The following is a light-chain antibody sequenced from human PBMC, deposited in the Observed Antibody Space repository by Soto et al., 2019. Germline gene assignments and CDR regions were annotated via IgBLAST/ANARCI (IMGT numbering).Light chain of an antibody. J-gene: IGLJ1*01. CDR3: CSYAGSYTFYV. CDR1: SSDVGGYNY. CDR2: DVS. Sequence: QSALTQPRSVSGCPGQSVTISCTGTSSDVGGYNYVSWYQQHPGKAPKLMIYDVSKRPSGVPDRFSGSKSGNTASLTISGLQAEDEADYYCCSYAGSYTFYVFGTGTKVTAL. V-gene: IGLV2-11*01.